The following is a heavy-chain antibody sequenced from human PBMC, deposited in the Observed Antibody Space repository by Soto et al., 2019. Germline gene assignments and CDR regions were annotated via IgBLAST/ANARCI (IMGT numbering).Heavy chain of an antibody. CDR2: IYYSGST. D-gene: IGHD3-10*01. J-gene: IGHJ5*02. V-gene: IGHV4-30-4*01. CDR3: ARVLREKEPTVWFDP. CDR1: DASISSGDYY. Sequence: SETLSLTCTVSDASISSGDYYWSWIRQPPGKGLEWIGYIYYSGSTYYNPSLKSRVSISIDMSENQFSLNLSSVTAADTAVYYCARVLREKEPTVWFDPWGQGTLVTVSS.